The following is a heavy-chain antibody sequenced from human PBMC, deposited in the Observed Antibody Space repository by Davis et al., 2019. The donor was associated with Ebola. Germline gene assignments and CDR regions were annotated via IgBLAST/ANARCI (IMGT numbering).Heavy chain of an antibody. V-gene: IGHV3-66*01. Sequence: PGGSLRLSCAASGFTVSSNHMSWVRRPPGKGLEWVSVIYSGDTTYYADSVKGRFTISRDNSKNTVYLQMNSLRAEDTAVYYCARFQGRGSSPTYFDYWGQGTLVTVSS. D-gene: IGHD6-6*01. CDR3: ARFQGRGSSPTYFDY. CDR1: GFTVSSNH. J-gene: IGHJ4*02. CDR2: IYSGDTT.